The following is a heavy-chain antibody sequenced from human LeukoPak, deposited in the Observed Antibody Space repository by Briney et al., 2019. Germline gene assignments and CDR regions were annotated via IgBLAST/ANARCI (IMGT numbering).Heavy chain of an antibody. V-gene: IGHV4-39*07. CDR2: IYHSGST. Sequence: TPSETLSLTCTVSGGSISTSGYYWGWIRQPPGKGLEWIGNIYHSGSTNYNPSLKSRVTISVDKSKNQFSLKLSSVTAADTAVYYCASGLGSSGWYGEYFQHWGQGTLVTVSS. J-gene: IGHJ1*01. CDR1: GGSISTSGYY. CDR3: ASGLGSSGWYGEYFQH. D-gene: IGHD6-19*01.